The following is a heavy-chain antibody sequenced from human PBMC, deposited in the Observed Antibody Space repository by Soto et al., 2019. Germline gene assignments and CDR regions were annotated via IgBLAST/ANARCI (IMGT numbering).Heavy chain of an antibody. Sequence: GGSLRVSXAASGVTFSSYAMHWVRQAPGKGLEWVAVISYDGSNKYYADSVKGRFTISRDNSKNTLYLQMNSLRAEDTAVYYCARDLRVRYYDSSGSLHWGQGTLVTVSS. CDR2: ISYDGSNK. CDR1: GVTFSSYA. D-gene: IGHD3-22*01. J-gene: IGHJ4*02. CDR3: ARDLRVRYYDSSGSLH. V-gene: IGHV3-30-3*01.